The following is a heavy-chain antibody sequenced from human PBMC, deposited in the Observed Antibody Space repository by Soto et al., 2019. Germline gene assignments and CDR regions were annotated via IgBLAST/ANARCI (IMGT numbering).Heavy chain of an antibody. CDR1: GFTVSSNY. CDR3: ASDFYGDYLANNWFDP. V-gene: IGHV3-66*01. D-gene: IGHD4-17*01. J-gene: IGHJ5*02. CDR2: IYSGGST. Sequence: GGSLRLSCAASGFTVSSNYMSWVRQAPGKGLEWVSVIYSGGSTYYADSVKGRFTISRDNSKNTLYLQMNSLRAEDTAVYYCASDFYGDYLANNWFDPWGQGTLVTVSS.